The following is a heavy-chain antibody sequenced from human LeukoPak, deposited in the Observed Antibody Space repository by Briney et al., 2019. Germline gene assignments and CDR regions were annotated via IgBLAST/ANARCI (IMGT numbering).Heavy chain of an antibody. CDR1: GFSFSPST. CDR3: AKEKTAAGPYYFDY. CDR2: ISGDSSHI. J-gene: IGHJ4*02. D-gene: IGHD6-13*01. V-gene: IGHV3-21*04. Sequence: GGSLRLSCAASGFSFSPSTMEWVRQAPGKGLEWVSSISGDSSHIYYADSVKGRFTISRDNSKNTLYLQMNSLRAEDTAVYYCAKEKTAAGPYYFDYWGQGTLVTVSS.